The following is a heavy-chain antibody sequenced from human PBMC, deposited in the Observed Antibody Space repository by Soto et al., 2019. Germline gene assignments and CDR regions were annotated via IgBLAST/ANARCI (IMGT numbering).Heavy chain of an antibody. CDR1: GFTFSSYV. J-gene: IGHJ4*02. Sequence: QVQLVESGGGVVQPGRSLRLSCAASGFTFSSYVIHWVRQTPDKGLEWVAVISRDGSNEYYADSVKGRFTISRDNSKNTLYLEMNSLRTEDTAVYYCARDDEGGSDCDLGYWGQGTLVTVSS. D-gene: IGHD3-10*01. CDR3: ARDDEGGSDCDLGY. CDR2: ISRDGSNE. V-gene: IGHV3-30-3*01.